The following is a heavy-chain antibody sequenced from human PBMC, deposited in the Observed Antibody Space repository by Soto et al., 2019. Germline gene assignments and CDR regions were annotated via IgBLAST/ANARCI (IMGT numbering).Heavy chain of an antibody. Sequence: ASVKVSCKASGYSFTGYYMHWVRHAPGQGLEWMGIINPSGGSTSYAQKFQGRVTMTRDTSTSTVYMELSLLISEDTAVYYCARDLDSSGYYGTYYGMDVWGQGTTATVSS. CDR2: INPSGGST. J-gene: IGHJ6*02. V-gene: IGHV1-46*01. CDR3: ARDLDSSGYYGTYYGMDV. D-gene: IGHD3-22*01. CDR1: GYSFTGYY.